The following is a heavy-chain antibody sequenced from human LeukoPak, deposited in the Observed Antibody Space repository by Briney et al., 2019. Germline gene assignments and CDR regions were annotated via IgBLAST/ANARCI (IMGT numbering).Heavy chain of an antibody. CDR1: GFTFSNYW. Sequence: GGSLRLSCTASGFTFSNYWMHWVRQGPGKGLVWVSGISNDGGGTTYADSVRGRFTTSRDNAKNTLYLQMNSLGVEDTAVYCCVRDLNNTPDYWGQGTLVTVSS. CDR2: ISNDGGGT. J-gene: IGHJ4*02. CDR3: VRDLNNTPDY. V-gene: IGHV3-74*03. D-gene: IGHD1/OR15-1a*01.